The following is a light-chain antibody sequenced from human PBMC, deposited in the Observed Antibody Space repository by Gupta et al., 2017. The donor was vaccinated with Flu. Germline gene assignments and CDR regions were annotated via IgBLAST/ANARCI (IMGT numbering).Light chain of an antibody. CDR3: QSYDSSLSGPYV. J-gene: IGLJ1*01. V-gene: IGLV1-40*01. Sequence: QSVLPQPPSVSGAPGRGVTISCTGSSSNIGAGYDVHWYQQLPGTAPKLLIYGNSNRPSGVPDRFSGSKSGTSASLAITGLQAEDEADYYCQSYDSSLSGPYVFGTGTKVTVL. CDR2: GNS. CDR1: SSNIGAGYD.